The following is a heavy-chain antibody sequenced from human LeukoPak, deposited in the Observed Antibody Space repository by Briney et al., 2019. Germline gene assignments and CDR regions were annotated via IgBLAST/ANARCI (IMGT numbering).Heavy chain of an antibody. CDR1: GGSIRSHY. Sequence: SETLSLTCTVSGGSIRSHYWSWIRQPPGKGLENIGYIHDSGSTNYNPFLRGRVTISVDTSKNQFSLKLSSVTAADTAVYYCARSTIRGVSGVAFDIWGQGTMVTVSS. J-gene: IGHJ3*02. D-gene: IGHD3-10*01. CDR3: ARSTIRGVSGVAFDI. CDR2: IHDSGST. V-gene: IGHV4-59*11.